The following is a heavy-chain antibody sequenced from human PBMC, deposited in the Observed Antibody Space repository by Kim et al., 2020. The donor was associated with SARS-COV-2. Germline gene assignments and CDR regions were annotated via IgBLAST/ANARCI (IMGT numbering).Heavy chain of an antibody. V-gene: IGHV4-39*01. Sequence: SETLSLTCTAYGGCISSSRYYLGWISQPTGKGREGIGSSYYSGSTYYNPSLKSRVTISVDTSKNQFSLKLSSVTAADTAVYYCARAVAGTFHWFDPWGQGTLVTVSS. CDR1: GGCISSSRYY. CDR3: ARAVAGTFHWFDP. CDR2: SYYSGST. D-gene: IGHD6-19*01. J-gene: IGHJ5*02.